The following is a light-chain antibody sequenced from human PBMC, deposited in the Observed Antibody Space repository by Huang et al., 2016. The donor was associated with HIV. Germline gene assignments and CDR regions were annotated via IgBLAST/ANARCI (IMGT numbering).Light chain of an antibody. CDR3: LQDFTYPRT. V-gene: IGKV1-6*02. J-gene: IGKJ1*01. CDR1: QDITND. Sequence: AIQLTQSPSSLSSSVGYRVTITSRSSQDITNDLGWYKQKTGKAPKLLISAASTLRSGVPSRFSGSGSGTYFTLTISSLQPEDFATYFCLQDFTYPRTFGQGTRVEI. CDR2: AAS.